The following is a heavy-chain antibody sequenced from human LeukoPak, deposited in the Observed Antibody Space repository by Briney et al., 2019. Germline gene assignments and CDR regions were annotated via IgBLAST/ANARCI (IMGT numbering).Heavy chain of an antibody. D-gene: IGHD3-22*01. CDR3: ARAGYYYDTSGYHDYFDY. CDR1: GYSLSSYW. V-gene: IGHV5-51*01. CDR2: IYPGDSDT. Sequence: GESLKISCKGSGYSLSSYWIGWVRQMPGKGLEWMGIIYPGDSDTRCSPSFQGQVTISADKSIDTAYLQWSSLKASDTAMYYCARAGYYYDTSGYHDYFDYWGQGTLVTVSS. J-gene: IGHJ4*02.